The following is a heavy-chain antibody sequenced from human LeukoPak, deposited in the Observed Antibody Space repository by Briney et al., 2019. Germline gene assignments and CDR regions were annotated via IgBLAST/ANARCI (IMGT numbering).Heavy chain of an antibody. Sequence: PGASVKVSCKASGYTFTSYYMHWVRQAPGQGLEWMGIINPSGGSTSYAQKFQGRVTMTRDTSTSTVYMELSSLRSEDTAVYYCARPFDLYCGGDCHDAFDIWGQGTMVTVSS. D-gene: IGHD2-21*02. J-gene: IGHJ3*02. CDR2: INPSGGST. CDR1: GYTFTSYY. CDR3: ARPFDLYCGGDCHDAFDI. V-gene: IGHV1-46*01.